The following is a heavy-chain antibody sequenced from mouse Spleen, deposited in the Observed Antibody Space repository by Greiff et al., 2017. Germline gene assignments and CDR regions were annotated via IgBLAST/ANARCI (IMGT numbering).Heavy chain of an antibody. CDR3: APGTDYYAMDY. V-gene: IGHV1-69*01. J-gene: IGHJ4*01. D-gene: IGHD4-1*01. Sequence: QVQLKESGAELVMPGASVKLSCKASGYTFTSYWMHWVKQRPGQGLEWIGEIDPSDSYTNYNQKFKGKATLTVDKSSSTAYMQLSSLTSEDSAVYYCAPGTDYYAMDYWGQGTSVTVSS. CDR1: GYTFTSYW. CDR2: IDPSDSYT.